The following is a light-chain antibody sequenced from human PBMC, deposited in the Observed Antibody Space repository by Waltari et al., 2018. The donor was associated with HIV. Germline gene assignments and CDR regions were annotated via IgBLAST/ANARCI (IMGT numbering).Light chain of an antibody. CDR2: EDD. CDR1: SGRIASKY. J-gene: IGLJ2*01. CDR3: QSFDTSNQWI. V-gene: IGLV6-57*03. Sequence: NFMLTQPHSVSESPGKTVTISCTRSSGRIASKYVQWYHKRPGTAPTTFIYEDDQRPSGVPDRFSGSIDTSSNSASLTISGLKTEDEADYYCQSFDTSNQWIFGGGTKLTVL.